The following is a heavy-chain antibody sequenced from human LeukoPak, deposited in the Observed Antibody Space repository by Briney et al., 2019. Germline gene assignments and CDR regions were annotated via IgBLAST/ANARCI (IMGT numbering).Heavy chain of an antibody. CDR2: ISGSGGST. CDR1: GFTFSSYA. CDR3: AKGYSAYVRGSYYFDY. V-gene: IGHV3-23*01. Sequence: GGSLRLSCAASGFTFSSYAMSWVRQAPGKGLEWVSAISGSGGSTYYADSVKGRFTISRDNSRDTLYLQMNSLRAEDTAVYYCAKGYSAYVRGSYYFDYWGQGTLVTVSS. J-gene: IGHJ4*02. D-gene: IGHD3-16*01.